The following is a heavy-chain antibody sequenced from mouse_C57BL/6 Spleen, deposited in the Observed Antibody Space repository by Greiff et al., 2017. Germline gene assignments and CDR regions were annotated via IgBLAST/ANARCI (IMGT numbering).Heavy chain of an antibody. V-gene: IGHV5-17*01. J-gene: IGHJ2*01. CDR3: ARNNYGDY. Sequence: EVMLVESGGGLVKPGGSLKLSCAATGFTFSDYGMHWVRQAPEKGLEWVAYISSGSSTIYYADTVKGRFTSSRENAKNTLFLQMTRLRSEDTAMYYCARNNYGDYWGQGTTLTVSS. CDR2: ISSGSSTI. CDR1: GFTFSDYG.